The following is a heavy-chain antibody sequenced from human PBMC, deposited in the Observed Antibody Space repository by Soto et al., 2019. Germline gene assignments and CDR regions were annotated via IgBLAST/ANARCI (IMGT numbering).Heavy chain of an antibody. CDR2: IYYSGST. CDR1: GGSISSGGYY. CDR3: ARDEAAGFYGMDV. J-gene: IGHJ6*02. D-gene: IGHD6-13*01. Sequence: SETLSLTCTVSGGSISSGGYYWSWIRQHPGKGLEWIGYIYYSGSTYYNPSLKSRVTISVDTSKSQFSLKLSSVTAADTAVYYCARDEAAGFYGMDVWGQGTTVTVSS. V-gene: IGHV4-31*03.